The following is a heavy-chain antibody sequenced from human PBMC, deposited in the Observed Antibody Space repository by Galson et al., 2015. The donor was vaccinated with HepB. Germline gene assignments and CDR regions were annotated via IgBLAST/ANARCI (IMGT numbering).Heavy chain of an antibody. CDR3: AKDRRSGKYFESFDD. CDR2: ISNDGRNK. D-gene: IGHD1-26*01. J-gene: IGHJ4*02. CDR1: GFTFSTYG. Sequence: SLRLSCAVSGFTFSTYGMHWVRQTPGKGLEWVAVISNDGRNKHESDSVEGRFTISRDNSKNTLYLQMNSLRAEDTAIYYCAKDRRSGKYFESFDDWGQGTLVTVSS. V-gene: IGHV3-30*18.